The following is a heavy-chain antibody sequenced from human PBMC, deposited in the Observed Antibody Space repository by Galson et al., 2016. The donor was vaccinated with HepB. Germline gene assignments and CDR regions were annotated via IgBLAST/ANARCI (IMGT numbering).Heavy chain of an antibody. D-gene: IGHD2-8*02. CDR3: ARDRYCTARNCHADFDY. J-gene: IGHJ4*02. CDR1: GGTFSNYA. CDR2: ILPMFGTA. V-gene: IGHV1-69*13. Sequence: SVKVSCKASGGTFSNYAISWLRQAPGQGPEWMGGILPMFGTANYAPKFQGRVTLTADATTSTAYMELSSLRSDDTAVYYCARDRYCTARNCHADFDYWGQGTLITVYS.